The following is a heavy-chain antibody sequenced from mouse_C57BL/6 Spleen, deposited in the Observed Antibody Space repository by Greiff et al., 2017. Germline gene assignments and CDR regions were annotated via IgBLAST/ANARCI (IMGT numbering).Heavy chain of an antibody. J-gene: IGHJ3*01. Sequence: VQLQQSVAELVRPGASVKLSCTASGFNIKNTYMHWVKQRPEQGLEWIGRIDPANGNTKYAPNFPGKATITADTSSNTAYLQLSSLTSEDTAIYYCARNYDYDGSWFAYWGQGTLVTVSA. CDR1: GFNIKNTY. V-gene: IGHV14-3*01. CDR2: IDPANGNT. CDR3: ARNYDYDGSWFAY. D-gene: IGHD2-4*01.